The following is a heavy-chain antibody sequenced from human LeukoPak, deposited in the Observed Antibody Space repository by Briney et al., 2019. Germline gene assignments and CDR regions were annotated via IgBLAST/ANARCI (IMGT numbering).Heavy chain of an antibody. D-gene: IGHD7-27*01. V-gene: IGHV6-1*01. CDR3: AREWGPTTIYDS. CDR2: TYYRSRWYN. Sequence: SQTLSLTSAISVDSVSSSSAAWNWIRKSPSRGLEWLGRTYYRSRWYNDYAGSVKGRITIKPDASKNQFSLNLDSVTPEDTAVFYCAREWGPTTIYDSWGQGTLVIVSS. J-gene: IGHJ4*02. CDR1: VDSVSSSSAA.